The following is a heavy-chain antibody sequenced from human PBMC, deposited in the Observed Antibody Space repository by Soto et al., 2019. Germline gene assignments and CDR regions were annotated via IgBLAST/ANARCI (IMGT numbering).Heavy chain of an antibody. CDR3: AIDLVPRSWYSNAFDI. CDR1: GFTFSSYW. J-gene: IGHJ3*02. V-gene: IGHV3-7*01. D-gene: IGHD6-13*01. Sequence: GGSLRLSCAASGFTFSSYWMSWVRQAPGKGLEWVANIKQDGSEEYYVDSVKGRFTISRDNAKNSLYLQMNSLRAEDTAVYYCAIDLVPRSWYSNAFDIWGQGTMVTVSS. CDR2: IKQDGSEE.